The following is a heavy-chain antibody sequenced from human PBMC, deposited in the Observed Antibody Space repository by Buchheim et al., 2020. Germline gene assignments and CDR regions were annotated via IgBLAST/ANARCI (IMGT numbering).Heavy chain of an antibody. CDR3: AKDPTIFGVVIMTYFDY. V-gene: IGHV3-23*01. CDR2: ISGSGGST. CDR1: GFTFSNYA. J-gene: IGHJ4*02. Sequence: EVQLLESGGGLVQPGGSLRLSCAASGFTFSNYAMSWVRQAPGKGLEWVSAISGSGGSTYYADSVKGRFTISRDNSKNKLYLQMNSLRAEDTAVYYCAKDPTIFGVVIMTYFDYWGQGTL. D-gene: IGHD3-3*01.